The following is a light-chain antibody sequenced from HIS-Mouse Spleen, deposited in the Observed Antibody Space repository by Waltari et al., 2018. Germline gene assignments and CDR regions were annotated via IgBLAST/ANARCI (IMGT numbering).Light chain of an antibody. CDR2: DAS. J-gene: IGKJ1*01. Sequence: EIVLTQSPATLSLSPGERATLSCRASQSVSSYLAWYQQKPGQAPRLLIYDASNRATGIPARFSGSGSGTYFTRTISSLEPEDFAVYYCQQRSNWPWTFGQGTKVEIK. CDR1: QSVSSY. CDR3: QQRSNWPWT. V-gene: IGKV3-11*01.